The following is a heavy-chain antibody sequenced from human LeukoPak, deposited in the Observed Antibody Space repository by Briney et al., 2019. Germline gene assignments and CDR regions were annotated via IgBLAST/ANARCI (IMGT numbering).Heavy chain of an antibody. CDR3: AKDPRNVDYYYGMDV. CDR2: ISGSGGST. V-gene: IGHV3-23*01. Sequence: PGGSPRLSCAASGFTFSSYAMSWVRQAPGKGLEWVSAISGSGGSTYYADSVKGRFTISRDNSKNTLYLQMNSLRAEDTAVYYCAKDPRNVDYYYGMDVWGQGTTVTVSS. D-gene: IGHD3-10*02. J-gene: IGHJ6*02. CDR1: GFTFSSYA.